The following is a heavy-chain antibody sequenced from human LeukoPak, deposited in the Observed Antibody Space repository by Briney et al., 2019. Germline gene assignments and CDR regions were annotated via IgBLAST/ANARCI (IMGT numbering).Heavy chain of an antibody. V-gene: IGHV3-64*01. CDR3: ASGSGYSYGLHT. CDR1: GFTFSSYA. D-gene: IGHD5-18*01. CDR2: ISSNGGST. Sequence: PGGSLRLSCAASGFTFSSYAMHWVRQAPGKGLEYVSAISSNGGSTYYANSVKGRFTISRDNSKNTLYLQMGSLRAEGMAVYYCASGSGYSYGLHTWGQGTLVTVSS. J-gene: IGHJ5*02.